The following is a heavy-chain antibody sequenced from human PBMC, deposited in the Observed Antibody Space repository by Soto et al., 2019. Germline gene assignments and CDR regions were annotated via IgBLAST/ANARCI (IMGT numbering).Heavy chain of an antibody. V-gene: IGHV4-34*01. D-gene: IGHD3-9*01. CDR2: INHSGST. CDR1: GGSFSGYY. J-gene: IGHJ3*02. Sequence: PSETLSLTCAVYGGSFSGYYWSWIRQPPGKGLEWIGEINHSGSTNYNPSLKSRVTISVDTSKNQFSLKLSSVTAADTAVYYCARAKYYDILTGYFSGARKTSAFDIWGKGTMVTVSS. CDR3: ARAKYYDILTGYFSGARKTSAFDI.